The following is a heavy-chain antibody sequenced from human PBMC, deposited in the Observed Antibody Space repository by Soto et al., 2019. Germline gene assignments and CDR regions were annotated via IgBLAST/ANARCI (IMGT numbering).Heavy chain of an antibody. CDR2: ISGSGGST. V-gene: IGHV3-23*01. D-gene: IGHD6-19*01. Sequence: GGSLRLSCAASGFTFSSYAMSWVRQAPGKGLEWVSAISGSGGSTYYADSVKGRFTISRDNSKNTRYLQMNSLGAEETAVYYCAKGPSGIAVIVFLDYWGQGTLVTVSS. CDR3: AKGPSGIAVIVFLDY. CDR1: GFTFSSYA. J-gene: IGHJ4*02.